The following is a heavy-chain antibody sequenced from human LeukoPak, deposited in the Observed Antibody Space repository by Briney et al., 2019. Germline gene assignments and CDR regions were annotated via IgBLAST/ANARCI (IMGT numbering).Heavy chain of an antibody. J-gene: IGHJ4*02. D-gene: IGHD6-19*01. V-gene: IGHV4-59*01. CDR3: AREGMAVGFARFPIFNY. CDR1: GVSISSYY. Sequence: SETLSLTCTVSGVSISSYYWSWIRQPPGRGLEWIGNIYYSGSTNYNPSLKSRVTMSVDTSNNQFSLRLTSVTAADTAVYYCAREGMAVGFARFPIFNYWGQGTLVTVSS. CDR2: IYYSGST.